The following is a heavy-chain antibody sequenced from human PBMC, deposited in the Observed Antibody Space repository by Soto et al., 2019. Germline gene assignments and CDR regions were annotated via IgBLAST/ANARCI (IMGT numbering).Heavy chain of an antibody. J-gene: IGHJ6*02. CDR3: ARGRGYPYGMDV. V-gene: IGHV3-11*01. Sequence: PGETLRLSCAASGFTFSDYYKSCIRQAPGRGLEWVSYISSSGSTIYYADSVKGRFTISRDNAKNSLYLQMNSLRAEDTAVYYCARGRGYPYGMDVWGQGTTVTVSS. CDR2: ISSSGSTI. D-gene: IGHD3-22*01. CDR1: GFTFSDYY.